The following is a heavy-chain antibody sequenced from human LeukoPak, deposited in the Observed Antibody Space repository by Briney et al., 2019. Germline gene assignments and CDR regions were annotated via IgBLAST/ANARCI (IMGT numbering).Heavy chain of an antibody. J-gene: IGHJ4*02. CDR3: AKDFRPSSSWYYFDY. V-gene: IGHV3-48*01. CDR2: ITTSSSTM. Sequence: GGSLRLSCAASGFSFSTSNMNWVRQAPGKGLEWLSYITTSSSTMNYADSVKGRFTISRDNSKNTLYLQMNSLRAEDTAVYYCAKDFRPSSSWYYFDYWGQGTLVTASS. D-gene: IGHD6-13*01. CDR1: GFSFSTSN.